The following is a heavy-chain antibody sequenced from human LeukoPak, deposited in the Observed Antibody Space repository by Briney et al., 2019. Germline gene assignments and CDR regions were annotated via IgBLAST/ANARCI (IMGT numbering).Heavy chain of an antibody. CDR3: ARDFIAQSPIPAY. CDR2: IYHSGGA. J-gene: IGHJ4*02. D-gene: IGHD6-13*01. CDR1: GDSITSSGSS. V-gene: IGHV4-30-2*01. Sequence: SETLSLTCAVSGDSITSSGSSWSWIRQPLGKGLEWIGYIYHSGGAYYNPPLKSRVTISLDRSKNQFSLKLNSVTAADTAVYYCARDFIAQSPIPAYWGQGTLVPVSS.